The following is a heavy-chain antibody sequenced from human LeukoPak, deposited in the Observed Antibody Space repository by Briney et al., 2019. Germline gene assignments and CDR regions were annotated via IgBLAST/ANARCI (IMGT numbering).Heavy chain of an antibody. CDR1: GFTLSDHH. CDR2: ARNKDYSYTI. V-gene: IGHV3-72*01. Sequence: PGGSLRLSCAGSGFTLSDHHMDWVRQAPGKGLEWVGRARNKDYSYTIEYAASVKGTFTISRDDSRNSLYLQLNSLKSEDTAVYFCVAYLYGYSYWGQGTLVTVSS. CDR3: VAYLYGYSY. J-gene: IGHJ4*02. D-gene: IGHD5-12*01.